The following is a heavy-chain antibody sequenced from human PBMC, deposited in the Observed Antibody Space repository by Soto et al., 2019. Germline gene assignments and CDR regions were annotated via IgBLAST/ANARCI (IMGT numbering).Heavy chain of an antibody. CDR1: GFTFSSYS. J-gene: IGHJ4*02. CDR2: ISSSSSYI. Sequence: EVQLVESGGGLVKPGGSLRLSCAASGFTFSSYSMNWVRQAPGKGLEWVSSISSSSSYIYYADSVKGRFTISRDNAKNSRYLQMNSLRAEDTAVYYCARLTYCSGGSCYSRDYWGQGTLVTVSS. D-gene: IGHD2-15*01. CDR3: ARLTYCSGGSCYSRDY. V-gene: IGHV3-21*01.